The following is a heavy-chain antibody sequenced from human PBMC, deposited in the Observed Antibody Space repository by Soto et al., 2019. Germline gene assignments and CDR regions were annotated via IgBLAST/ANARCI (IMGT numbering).Heavy chain of an antibody. CDR3: ARERGNFEEYYDSSGNWVY. J-gene: IGHJ4*02. V-gene: IGHV1-18*04. Sequence: ASVKVSCKASGYTFTSYGISWVRQAPGQGLEWMGWISAYNGNTNYAQKLQGRVTMTTDTSTSTAYMELRSLRSDDTAVYYCARERGNFEEYYDSSGNWVYWGQGTLVTVLL. CDR2: ISAYNGNT. D-gene: IGHD3-22*01. CDR1: GYTFTSYG.